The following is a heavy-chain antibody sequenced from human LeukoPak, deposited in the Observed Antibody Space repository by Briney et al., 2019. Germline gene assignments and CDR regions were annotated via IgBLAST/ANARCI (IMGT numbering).Heavy chain of an antibody. CDR1: GFTFDDYA. D-gene: IGHD3-10*01. V-gene: IGHV3-43*02. Sequence: PGGSLRLSCVASGFTFDDYAMHWVRQAPGKGLEWVSLISGDGGSTYYADSVKGRFTISRDNSKNSLYLQMNSLRTEDTALYYCAKDIGFGELSSQDYWGQGTLVTVSS. J-gene: IGHJ4*02. CDR2: ISGDGGST. CDR3: AKDIGFGELSSQDY.